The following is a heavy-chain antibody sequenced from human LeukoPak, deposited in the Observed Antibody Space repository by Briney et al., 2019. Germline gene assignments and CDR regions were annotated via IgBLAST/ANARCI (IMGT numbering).Heavy chain of an antibody. D-gene: IGHD2-8*01. V-gene: IGHV3-74*01. CDR2: IRSDGSST. J-gene: IGHJ4*02. CDR1: GFTFTSNW. Sequence: PGGSLRLSCVASGFTFTSNWHWVRQAPGKGLVWVSRIRSDGSSTSYADSVKGRFTISRDNAKDTLYLQMNSLRAEDTAVYYSAPIGVGYWGQGTLVTVSS. CDR3: APIGVGY.